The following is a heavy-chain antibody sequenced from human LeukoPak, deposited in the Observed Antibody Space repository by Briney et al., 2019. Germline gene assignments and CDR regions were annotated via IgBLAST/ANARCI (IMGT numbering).Heavy chain of an antibody. CDR2: ISRSSIYI. D-gene: IGHD3-10*01. CDR3: ARDSGDGSGSYYAYGMDV. Sequence: GGSLRLSCAASGFTFSSFNMNWVRQAPGKGLEWVSSISRSSIYIYYADSVKGRFTISRDNAENSLYLQMNSLRAEDTAVYYCARDSGDGSGSYYAYGMDVWGQGTTVTVSS. V-gene: IGHV3-21*01. CDR1: GFTFSSFN. J-gene: IGHJ6*02.